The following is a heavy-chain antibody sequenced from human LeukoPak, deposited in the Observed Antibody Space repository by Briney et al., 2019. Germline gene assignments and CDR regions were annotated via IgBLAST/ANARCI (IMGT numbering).Heavy chain of an antibody. J-gene: IGHJ4*02. CDR1: GYTLTELS. V-gene: IGHV1-24*01. CDR3: ATDNLNYYDSSGLGGLDY. Sequence: GASVKVSCKVSGYTLTELSMHWVRQAPGKGLEWMGGFDPEDGETIYAQKFQGRVTMTENTSTDTAYMELSSLRSEDTAVYYCATDNLNYYDSSGLGGLDYWGQGTLVTVSS. CDR2: FDPEDGET. D-gene: IGHD3-22*01.